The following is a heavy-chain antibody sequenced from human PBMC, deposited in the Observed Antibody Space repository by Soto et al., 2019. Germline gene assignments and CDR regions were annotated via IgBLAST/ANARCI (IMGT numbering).Heavy chain of an antibody. CDR2: INSDASST. J-gene: IGHJ6*03. CDR1: GFTFSRYW. V-gene: IGHV3-74*01. Sequence: GGSLRLSCAASGFTFSRYWMHWVRQAPGKGLVWVSRINSDASSTTYADSVEGRFTISRDNAKNTLYLQMNSLRAEDTAVYYCARDQWLGGYCSGGSCPYYYYMDVWGKGTTVTVSS. D-gene: IGHD2-15*01. CDR3: ARDQWLGGYCSGGSCPYYYYMDV.